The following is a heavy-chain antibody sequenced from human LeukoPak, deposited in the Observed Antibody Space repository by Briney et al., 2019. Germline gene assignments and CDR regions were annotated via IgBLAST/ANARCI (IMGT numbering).Heavy chain of an antibody. CDR2: INHSGST. Sequence: PSETLSLTCAVYGGSFSGYYWSWIRQPPGKGLEWIGEINHSGSTNYNPSLKSRVTISVDTSKNQFSLKLSSVTAADTAVYYCARVADSSSWYIDYWGQGTLVTVSS. CDR3: ARVADSSSWYIDY. J-gene: IGHJ4*02. V-gene: IGHV4-34*01. CDR1: GGSFSGYY. D-gene: IGHD6-13*01.